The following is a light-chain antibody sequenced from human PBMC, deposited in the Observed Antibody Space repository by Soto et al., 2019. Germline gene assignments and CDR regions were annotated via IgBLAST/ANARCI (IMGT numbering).Light chain of an antibody. CDR3: QQYKNWPRGT. CDR1: QTISRN. V-gene: IGKV3-15*01. J-gene: IGKJ5*01. CDR2: GGS. Sequence: VITQSPATLSVSPGERATLSCRASQTISRNLAWYQQKPGQAPRLLIYGGSTRATGIPARFSGSGSETEFTLTISSLQSEDFAVYFCQQYKNWPRGTFGQGTRLEIK.